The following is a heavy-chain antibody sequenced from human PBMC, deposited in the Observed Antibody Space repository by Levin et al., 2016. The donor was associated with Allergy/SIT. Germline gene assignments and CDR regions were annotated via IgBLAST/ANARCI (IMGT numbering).Heavy chain of an antibody. D-gene: IGHD6-19*01. CDR1: GFTFSNSG. CDR2: MPYGGRSQ. V-gene: IGHV3-30*02. J-gene: IGHJ4*02. CDR3: AKDSAWALWD. Sequence: GESLKISCAASGFTFSNSGMHWVRQAPGRGLEWVVYMPYGGRSQYNADSVKGQFTVSGDSSTNTLFLHMISLRVEDTAVYYCAKDSAWALWDWGQGTLVTVSS.